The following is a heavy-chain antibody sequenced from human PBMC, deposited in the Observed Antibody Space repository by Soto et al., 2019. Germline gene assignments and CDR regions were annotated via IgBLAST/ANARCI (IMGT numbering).Heavy chain of an antibody. CDR2: IKQDGSEK. Sequence: EVQLVESGGGLVQPGGSLRLSCAASGFTFSSYWMSWVRQAPGKGLEWVPNIKQDGSEKYFVGSVKGRFTISRDNAKNPLYLQMNSLRAEDTAVYYCARVSTIFGVVTFFDYWGQGTLVTVSS. D-gene: IGHD3-3*01. CDR3: ARVSTIFGVVTFFDY. J-gene: IGHJ4*02. V-gene: IGHV3-7*05. CDR1: GFTFSSYW.